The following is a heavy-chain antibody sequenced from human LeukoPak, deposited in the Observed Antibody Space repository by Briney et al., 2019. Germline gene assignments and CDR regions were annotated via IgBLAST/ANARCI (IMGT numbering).Heavy chain of an antibody. Sequence: GGSLRLSCAASGFTFSSYWMHWVRQAPGKGLVWVSRINSDGSTTNYADSVKGRFTISRDNAKNTLCLQMNSLRAEDTAVYYCAKDPKWFGELFGYWGQGTLVTVSS. CDR2: INSDGSTT. CDR1: GFTFSSYW. D-gene: IGHD3-10*01. J-gene: IGHJ4*02. V-gene: IGHV3-74*01. CDR3: AKDPKWFGELFGY.